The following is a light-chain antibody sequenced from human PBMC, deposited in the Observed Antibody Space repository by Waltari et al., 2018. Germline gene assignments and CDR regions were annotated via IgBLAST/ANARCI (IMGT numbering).Light chain of an antibody. V-gene: IGKV3-15*01. CDR3: HQYKSWPLT. J-gene: IGKJ4*01. CDR2: GGS. CDR1: QSVTHN. Sequence: EIVMTQSPATLSMSAGARATPSCRASQSVTHNLAWFQQKPGLAPRLLIYGGSTRATGIPARFSGSGSGTEFTLTISSMQSEDFAVYYCHQYKSWPLTFGGGTKVEIK.